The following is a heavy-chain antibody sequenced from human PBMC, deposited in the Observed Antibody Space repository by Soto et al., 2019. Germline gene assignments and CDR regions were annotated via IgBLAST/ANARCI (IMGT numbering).Heavy chain of an antibody. Sequence: PGESLKISCKGSGYIFTSYWIGWVRQMPGKGLEWMGIIYPGDSDTRYSPSFQGQVTISADKSISTAYLRWSSLNASDAAMNSCAGVSRINSAARSLYNWFDPWGEVNLVTVSS. D-gene: IGHD6-25*01. CDR3: AGVSRINSAARSLYNWFDP. CDR1: GYIFTSYW. J-gene: IGHJ5*02. V-gene: IGHV5-51*01. CDR2: IYPGDSDT.